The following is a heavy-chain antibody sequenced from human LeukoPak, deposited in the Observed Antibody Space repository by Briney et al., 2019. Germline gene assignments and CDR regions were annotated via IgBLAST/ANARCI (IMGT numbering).Heavy chain of an antibody. CDR2: INSVASST. CDR3: AKERPGIAVAATV. CDR1: GFTFSSYW. D-gene: IGHD6-19*01. J-gene: IGHJ4*02. V-gene: IGHV3-74*01. Sequence: PGGSLRLSCAASGFTFSSYWMHWVRQAPGKGLVWVSRINSVASSTSYADSVKGRFTISRDNSKNTLYLQMNSLRVEDTAVYYCAKERPGIAVAATVWGQGTLVTVSS.